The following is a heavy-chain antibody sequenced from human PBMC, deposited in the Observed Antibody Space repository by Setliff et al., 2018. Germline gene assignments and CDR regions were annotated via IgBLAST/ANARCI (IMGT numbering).Heavy chain of an antibody. CDR3: AKGLKSSGPDWYFDY. CDR1: GFTFSNYA. CDR2: IFHDGRDI. V-gene: IGHV3-30*18. J-gene: IGHJ4*02. D-gene: IGHD3-22*01. Sequence: PGGSLRLSCVASGFTFSNYAMHWVRQAPGKGLEWVAIIFHDGRDIYYGDSVQGRFAISRDNSKNTLYLQMNSLRSDDTAVYYCAKGLKSSGPDWYFDYWGPGTLVTVSS.